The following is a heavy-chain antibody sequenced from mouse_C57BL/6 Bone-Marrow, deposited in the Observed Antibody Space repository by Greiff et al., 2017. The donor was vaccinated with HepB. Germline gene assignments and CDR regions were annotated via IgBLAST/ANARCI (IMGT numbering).Heavy chain of an antibody. Sequence: VKLQQSGPGLVQPSQSLSITCTVSGFSLTSYGVHWVRQSPGKGLEWLGVIWGGGSTDYNAAFISRLSISKDNSKSQVFFKMNSLQADDTAIYYCARGGCLGYYWGQGTSVTVSS. CDR2: IWGGGST. CDR3: ARGGCLGYY. V-gene: IGHV2-2*01. J-gene: IGHJ4*01. D-gene: IGHD2-10*02. CDR1: GFSLTSYG.